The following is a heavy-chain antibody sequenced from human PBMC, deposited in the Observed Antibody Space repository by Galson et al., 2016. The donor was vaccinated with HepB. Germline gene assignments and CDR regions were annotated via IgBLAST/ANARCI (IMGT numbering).Heavy chain of an antibody. Sequence: SLRLSCAASGFPFSNFWMHWVRQAPGKGLVWVSRINSDGSRTDYADSVKGRFTVSRDNTKHTVYLEMNSLRAEDTAVYYCRGWNFDIDYWGQGTLVSVSS. CDR3: RGWNFDIDY. CDR2: INSDGSRT. CDR1: GFPFSNFW. J-gene: IGHJ4*02. D-gene: IGHD1-7*01. V-gene: IGHV3-74*01.